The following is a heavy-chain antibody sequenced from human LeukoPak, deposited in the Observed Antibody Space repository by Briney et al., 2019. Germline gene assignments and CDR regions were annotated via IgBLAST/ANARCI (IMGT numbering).Heavy chain of an antibody. CDR3: AREGGPYRPLDY. Sequence: TSETLSLTCDVSGGSITHTNYWTWVRQPPGKGLEWIGEVNLQGSTNYNPSLMGRVAISVDTSENHVSLQLTSVTAADTAVYYCAREGGPYRPLDYSGQGTLVTVS. D-gene: IGHD3-16*01. V-gene: IGHV4-4*02. CDR2: VNLQGST. CDR1: GGSITHTNY. J-gene: IGHJ4*02.